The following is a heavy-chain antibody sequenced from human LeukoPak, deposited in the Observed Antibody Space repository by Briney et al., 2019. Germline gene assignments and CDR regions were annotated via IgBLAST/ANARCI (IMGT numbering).Heavy chain of an antibody. Sequence: PSETLSLTCTVSGGSISSYYWSWIRQPPGKGLEWIGNIYYSGSTNYNPSLKSRVTISVDTSKNQFSLKLSSVTAADTAVYYCARDGGGSYGGELDYWGQGTLVTVSS. V-gene: IGHV4-59*12. D-gene: IGHD1-26*01. CDR1: GGSISSYY. CDR3: ARDGGGSYGGELDY. J-gene: IGHJ4*02. CDR2: IYYSGST.